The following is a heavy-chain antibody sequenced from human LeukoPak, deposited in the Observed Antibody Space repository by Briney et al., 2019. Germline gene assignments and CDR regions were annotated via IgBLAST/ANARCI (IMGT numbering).Heavy chain of an antibody. CDR3: ARDLRSGYDFYYYYYMDV. CDR1: GGTFSSYA. J-gene: IGHJ6*03. CDR2: IIPIFGTA. D-gene: IGHD5-12*01. V-gene: IGHV1-69*05. Sequence: SVKVSCKASGGTFSSYAISWVRQAPGQGLEWMGGIIPIFGTANYAQKFQGRVTMTRDMSTSTVYMELSSLRSGDTAVYYCARDLRSGYDFYYYYYMDVWGKGTTVTVSS.